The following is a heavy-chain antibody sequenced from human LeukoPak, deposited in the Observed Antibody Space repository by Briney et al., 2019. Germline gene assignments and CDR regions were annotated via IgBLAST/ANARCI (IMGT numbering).Heavy chain of an antibody. CDR2: ISWDSGSI. D-gene: IGHD6-19*01. CDR1: GFTFDDYA. J-gene: IGHJ3*02. CDR3: AKGQWLVSQDAFDI. V-gene: IGHV3-9*01. Sequence: SGGSLRLSCAASGFTFDDYAMHWVRQAPGKGLEWVSGISWDSGSIGYADSVKGRFTISRDNAKNSLYLQMNSLRAEDTALYYCAKGQWLVSQDAFDIWGQGTMVTVSS.